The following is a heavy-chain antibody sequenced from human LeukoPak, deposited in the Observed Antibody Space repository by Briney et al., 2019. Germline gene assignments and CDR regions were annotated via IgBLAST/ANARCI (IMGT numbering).Heavy chain of an antibody. CDR2: INSRSNYI. Sequence: GGSLRLSCAASGFTFSDYYVSWIRQAPGKGLEYISYINSRSNYIDYADSVQGRFTISRGNAKNSLYLQMNSLRAGDTAVYFCARGTRRGAYYFDFWGQGTLVTVSS. V-gene: IGHV3-11*06. CDR3: ARGTRRGAYYFDF. CDR1: GFTFSDYY. J-gene: IGHJ4*02. D-gene: IGHD3-10*01.